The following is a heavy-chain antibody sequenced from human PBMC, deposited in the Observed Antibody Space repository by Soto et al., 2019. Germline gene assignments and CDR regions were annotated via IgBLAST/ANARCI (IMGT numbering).Heavy chain of an antibody. D-gene: IGHD3-9*01. CDR3: ARGPPLRYFDWLTYYYGMDV. J-gene: IGHJ6*02. CDR2: INPNSGGT. CDR1: GYTFTGYY. V-gene: IGHV1-2*04. Sequence: QVQLVQSGAEVKKPGASVKVSCKASGYTFTGYYMHRVRQAPGQGLEWMGWINPNSGGTNYAQKFQGWVTMTRDTSISTAYMELSRLRSDDTAVYYCARGPPLRYFDWLTYYYGMDVWGQGTTVTVSS.